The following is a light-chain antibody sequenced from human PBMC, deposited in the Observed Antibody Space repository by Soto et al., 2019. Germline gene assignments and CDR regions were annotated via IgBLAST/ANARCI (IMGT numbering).Light chain of an antibody. V-gene: IGLV1-44*01. CDR2: NNN. Sequence: QAVVTQPPSASGTPGQRVTISCSGSSSNIGSNRVNWYQQLPGTAPKLLTYNNNQRPSGVPDRFSGSKSGTSASLAISGLQSEDEADYYCAAWDDSLNGVVFGGGTKLTVL. J-gene: IGLJ2*01. CDR1: SSNIGSNR. CDR3: AAWDDSLNGVV.